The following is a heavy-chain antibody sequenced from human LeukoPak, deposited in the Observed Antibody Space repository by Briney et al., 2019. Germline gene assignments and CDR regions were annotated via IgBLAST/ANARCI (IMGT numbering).Heavy chain of an antibody. CDR2: SHISGST. CDR3: ARGKVVAGTPGQNSWDY. CDR1: GGSISSYY. J-gene: IGHJ4*02. D-gene: IGHD6-19*01. Sequence: SEALSLTCTVSGGSISSYYWNWIRQPAGKGLEWVGRSHISGSTNYNPSLKSRLTVSVDTSKNQFSLKLSSVTAADTAVYYCARGKVVAGTPGQNSWDYWGQGTLVTVSS. V-gene: IGHV4-4*07.